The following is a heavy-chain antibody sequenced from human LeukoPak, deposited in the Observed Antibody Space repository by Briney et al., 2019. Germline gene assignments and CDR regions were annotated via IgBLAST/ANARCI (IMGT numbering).Heavy chain of an antibody. V-gene: IGHV1-69*05. D-gene: IGHD3-22*01. J-gene: IGHJ4*02. Sequence: SVKVSCKASGGTFSSYAISWLRQAPGQGLEWMGRIIPIFGTANYAQKFQGRVTITTDESTSTAYMELSSLRSEDTAVYYCARYTYYYDSSGSHGDYWGQGTLVTVSP. CDR3: ARYTYYYDSSGSHGDY. CDR1: GGTFSSYA. CDR2: IIPIFGTA.